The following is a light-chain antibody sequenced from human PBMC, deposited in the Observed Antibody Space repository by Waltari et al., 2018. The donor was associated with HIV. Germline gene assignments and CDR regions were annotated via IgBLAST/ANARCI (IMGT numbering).Light chain of an antibody. CDR3: AAWDDSLSGWV. CDR1: SSNIGSKY. J-gene: IGLJ3*02. CDR2: RNN. V-gene: IGLV1-47*01. Sequence: QSVLTQPPSASGTPGQRVTIYCSGSSSNIGSKYVSWYPQLPGTTPKLLIYRNNPRPSGVPDRFSGSKSGTSASLAISGLRSEDEADYYCAAWDDSLSGWVFGGGTKLTVL.